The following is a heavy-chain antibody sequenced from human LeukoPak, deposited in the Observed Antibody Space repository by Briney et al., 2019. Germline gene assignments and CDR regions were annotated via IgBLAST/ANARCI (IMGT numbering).Heavy chain of an antibody. CDR3: ARGRGTYYYDSSGFSL. V-gene: IGHV4-59*01. D-gene: IGHD3-22*01. J-gene: IGHJ4*02. CDR2: IYYSGST. CDR1: GGSISSYY. Sequence: PSETLSPTCTVSGGSISSYYWSWIRQPPGKGLEWIGYIYYSGSTNYNPSLKSRVTISVDTSKNQFSLKLSSVTAADTAVYYCARGRGTYYYDSSGFSLWGQGTLVTVSS.